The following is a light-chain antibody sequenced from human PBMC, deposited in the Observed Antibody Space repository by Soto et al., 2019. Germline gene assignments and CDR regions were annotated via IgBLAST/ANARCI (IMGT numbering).Light chain of an antibody. CDR2: GAS. CDR3: QQYNDLPS. V-gene: IGKV3-15*01. Sequence: EIVMTQSPATLSVSPGERATLACRASQTVSSNIAWYQQKPGQAPRLLIYGASTRATAIPARFSGSGSGTEFTLTISSLQSEDFAVYFCQQYNDLPSFGQGTKVDIK. CDR1: QTVSSN. J-gene: IGKJ1*01.